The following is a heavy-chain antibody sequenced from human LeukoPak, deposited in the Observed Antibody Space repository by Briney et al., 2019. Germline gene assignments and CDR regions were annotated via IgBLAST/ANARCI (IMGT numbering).Heavy chain of an antibody. Sequence: PSETLSLTCTVSGGSISSYYWSWIRQPPGKGLECIGYIYNSGSTNYNPSLKSRVSISVDTSQNQFSLKLSSVTAADTAVYYCARSAIDAFDIWGQGTMVTASS. V-gene: IGHV4-59*08. D-gene: IGHD6-25*01. CDR3: ARSAIDAFDI. J-gene: IGHJ3*02. CDR2: IYNSGST. CDR1: GGSISSYY.